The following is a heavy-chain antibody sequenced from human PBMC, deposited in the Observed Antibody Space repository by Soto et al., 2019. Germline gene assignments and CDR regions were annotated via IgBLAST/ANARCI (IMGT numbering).Heavy chain of an antibody. CDR1: GASIGSKAHY. J-gene: IGHJ4*02. Sequence: QVQLQESGPGLVKPSQTLTLTCTVSGASIGSKAHYWSWIRQPPGKGLEWVGYIYYSGTTFYNPSLTGRVSISVDTSKNQVYLRLSSVTAADTAVYYCARDPRDRTSSSFTDYYDSWGQGTLVTVSS. CDR3: ARDPRDRTSSSFTDYYDS. CDR2: IYYSGTT. V-gene: IGHV4-30-4*08.